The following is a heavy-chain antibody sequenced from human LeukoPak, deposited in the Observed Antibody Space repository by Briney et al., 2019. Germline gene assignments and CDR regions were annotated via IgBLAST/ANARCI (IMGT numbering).Heavy chain of an antibody. J-gene: IGHJ6*03. CDR2: IWYDGSNK. CDR3: ARTLGGSYYYYYMDV. Sequence: GGSLRLSCAVSGFTFSNYAMSWVRQTPAGGLEWVAVIWYDGSNKYYADSVKGRFTISRDNSKNTLYLQMNSLRAEDTAVYYCARTLGGSYYYYYMDVWGKGTTVTVSS. D-gene: IGHD1-26*01. CDR1: GFTFSNYA. V-gene: IGHV3-33*08.